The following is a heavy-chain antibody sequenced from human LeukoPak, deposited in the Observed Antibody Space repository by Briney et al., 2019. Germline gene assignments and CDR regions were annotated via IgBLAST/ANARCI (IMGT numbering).Heavy chain of an antibody. Sequence: GGSLRLSCAASGFTFSSYGMHWVRQAPGKGLGWVAFIRYDGSNKYYADSVKGRFTISRDNFKNTLYLQMNSLRAEDTAVYYCARDRGYSLDLWGQGTLVTVSS. J-gene: IGHJ5*02. CDR1: GFTFSSYG. D-gene: IGHD5-18*01. CDR2: IRYDGSNK. V-gene: IGHV3-30*02. CDR3: ARDRGYSLDL.